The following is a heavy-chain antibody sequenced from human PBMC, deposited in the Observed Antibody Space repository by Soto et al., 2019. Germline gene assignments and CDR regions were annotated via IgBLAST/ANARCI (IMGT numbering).Heavy chain of an antibody. J-gene: IGHJ6*02. D-gene: IGHD3-10*01. CDR3: AKDRXKWFGELGRYYYYGMDV. V-gene: IGHV3-30*18. CDR1: GFTFSSYG. Sequence: PGGSLRLSCTASGFTFSSYGMHWVRQAPGKGLEWVAVISYDGSNKYYADSVKGRFTISRDNSKNTLYLQMNSLRAEDTAVYYCAKDRXKWFGELGRYYYYGMDVWGQGTTVTVSS. CDR2: ISYDGSNK.